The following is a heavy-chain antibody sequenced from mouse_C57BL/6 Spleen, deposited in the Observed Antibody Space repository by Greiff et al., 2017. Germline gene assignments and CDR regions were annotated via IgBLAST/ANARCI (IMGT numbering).Heavy chain of an antibody. CDR1: GYTFTDYY. CDR2: INPNNGGT. D-gene: IGHD1-1*01. Sequence: VQLQQSGPELVKPGASVKISCKASGYTFTDYYMNWVKQSHGKSLEWIGDINPNNGGTSYNQKFKGKATLTVDKSSSTAYMELRSLASEDSAVYYCARSDYAPYYFDYWGQGTTLTVAS. J-gene: IGHJ2*01. V-gene: IGHV1-26*01. CDR3: ARSDYAPYYFDY.